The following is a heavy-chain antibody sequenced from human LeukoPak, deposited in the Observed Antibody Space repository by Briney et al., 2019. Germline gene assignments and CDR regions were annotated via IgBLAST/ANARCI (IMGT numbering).Heavy chain of an antibody. Sequence: GGSLRLSCAASGFSFNRHAMHWVRQAPGKGLEWVAVISYDGGDKYYADSVKGRFILSRDNSKNTLYLQVSSLRAEDTAVYYCAKDSIILGRGVSGTFDYWGQGTLVTVSS. V-gene: IGHV3-30-3*01. D-gene: IGHD3-10*01. CDR1: GFSFNRHA. CDR3: AKDSIILGRGVSGTFDY. J-gene: IGHJ4*02. CDR2: ISYDGGDK.